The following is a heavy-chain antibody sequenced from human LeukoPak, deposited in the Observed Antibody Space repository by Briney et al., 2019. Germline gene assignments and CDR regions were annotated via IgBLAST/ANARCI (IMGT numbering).Heavy chain of an antibody. D-gene: IGHD6-6*01. Sequence: SETLSLTCTVSGGSISSYYWSWIRQPPGKGLEWIGYIYYSGSTNYNPSLKSRVTISVDTSKNQFSLKLSSVTAADTAVYYCARMRSSSGENDYWGQGTLVTVSS. J-gene: IGHJ4*02. V-gene: IGHV4-59*01. CDR1: GGSISSYY. CDR2: IYYSGST. CDR3: ARMRSSSGENDY.